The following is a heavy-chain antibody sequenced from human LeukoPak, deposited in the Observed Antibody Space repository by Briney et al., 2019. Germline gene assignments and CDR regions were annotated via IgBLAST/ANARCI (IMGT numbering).Heavy chain of an antibody. J-gene: IGHJ5*02. CDR1: GYTFTGYY. CDR2: INPNSGGT. Sequence: GASAKVSCKASGYTFTGYYMHWVRQALGQGLEWMGWINPNSGGTNYAQKFQGRVTMTRDTSLSTAYMELSRLRSDDTAVYYCARDYLRVVVVPAEYNWFDPWGQGTLVTVSS. D-gene: IGHD2-2*01. V-gene: IGHV1-2*02. CDR3: ARDYLRVVVVPAEYNWFDP.